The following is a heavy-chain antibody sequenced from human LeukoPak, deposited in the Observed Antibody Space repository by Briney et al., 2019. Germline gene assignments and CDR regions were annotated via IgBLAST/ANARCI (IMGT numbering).Heavy chain of an antibody. CDR1: GGTFSSYA. CDR3: ARGWVRYCSSTSCSPIRGLYYYCGMDV. CDR2: IIPILGIA. V-gene: IGHV1-69*04. D-gene: IGHD2-2*01. J-gene: IGHJ6*02. Sequence: ASVKVSCKASGGTFSSYAISWVRQAPGQGLEWMGRIIPILGIANYAQKFQGRVTITADKSTSTAYMELSSLRSEDTAVYYCARGWVRYCSSTSCSPIRGLYYYCGMDVWGQGTTVTVSS.